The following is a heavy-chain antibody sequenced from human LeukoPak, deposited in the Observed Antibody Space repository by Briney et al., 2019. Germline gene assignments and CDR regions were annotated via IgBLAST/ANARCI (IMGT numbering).Heavy chain of an antibody. Sequence: ASVKVSCKASGGTFSSYTISWVRQAPGQGLEWMGRIIPILGIATYAQKFRGRAAITADNSTSTAYMELSSLRSENTAVYYCASVDKLRFLEWLSKQHDYWGQGTLVTVSS. CDR1: GGTFSSYT. CDR3: ASVDKLRFLEWLSKQHDY. CDR2: IIPILGIA. D-gene: IGHD3-3*01. V-gene: IGHV1-69*02. J-gene: IGHJ4*02.